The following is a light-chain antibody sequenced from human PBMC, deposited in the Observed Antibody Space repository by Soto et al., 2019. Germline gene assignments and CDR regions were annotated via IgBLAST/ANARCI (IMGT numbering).Light chain of an antibody. V-gene: IGKV1-39*01. Sequence: DVQMTQSPSSLSASVGDRVTITCRASQDIDIFLNWYHQKPGRAPNLLVYGASTLQEGVPSRFTGSGSGADLSLTSSGLQPEHFGTYYGQQSYCAPPLTFGAGTKVDI. CDR1: QDIDIF. CDR3: QQSYCAPPLT. J-gene: IGKJ4*01. CDR2: GAS.